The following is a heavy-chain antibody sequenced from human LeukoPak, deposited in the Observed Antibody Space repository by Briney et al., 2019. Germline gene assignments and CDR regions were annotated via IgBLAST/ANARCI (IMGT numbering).Heavy chain of an antibody. V-gene: IGHV4-39*07. CDR3: ARGHYYYGMDV. J-gene: IGHJ6*02. Sequence: KSSETLSLTCTVSGGSISSSSYYWGWIRQPPGKGLEWIGSIYYSGSTYYNPSLKSRVTISVDTSKNQFSLKLSSVTAADTAVYYCARGHYYYGMDVWGQGTTVTVSS. CDR1: GGSISSSSYY. CDR2: IYYSGST.